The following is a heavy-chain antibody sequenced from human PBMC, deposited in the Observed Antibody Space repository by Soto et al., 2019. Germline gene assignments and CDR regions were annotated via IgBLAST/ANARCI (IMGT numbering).Heavy chain of an antibody. CDR1: GGSISSYY. CDR3: ARSLYSYGPKFDS. J-gene: IGHJ4*02. V-gene: IGHV4-59*08. CDR2: IYYSGST. D-gene: IGHD5-18*01. Sequence: QVQLQESGPGLVKPSETLSLTCTVSGGSISSYYWSWIRQAPGKGLEWIGYIYYSGSTNYNPSLKSRVTISVDTSKNQFSLKLSSVTAADTAVYYCARSLYSYGPKFDSWGQGTLVTVSS.